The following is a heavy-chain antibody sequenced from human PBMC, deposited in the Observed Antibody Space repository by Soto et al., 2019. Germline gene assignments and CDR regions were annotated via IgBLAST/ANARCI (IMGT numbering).Heavy chain of an antibody. CDR3: ARGEGCGSGSPQHLNF. D-gene: IGHD5-12*01. V-gene: IGHV4-59*01. Sequence: PAEPLSLICTVSGGSISTYYWSWIRQPPGKGLEWIGYIYYSGSTNYNPSLKSRVTISVDTSKNQLSLKLSSVTAADTAFYSCARGEGCGSGSPQHLNFWGQRTLVPV. CDR1: GGSISTYY. CDR2: IYYSGST. J-gene: IGHJ4*02.